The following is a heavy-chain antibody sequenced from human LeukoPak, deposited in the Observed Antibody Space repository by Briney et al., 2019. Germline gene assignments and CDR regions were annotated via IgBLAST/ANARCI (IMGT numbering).Heavy chain of an antibody. D-gene: IGHD2-15*01. J-gene: IGHJ4*02. CDR2: IMSDGSRT. CDR1: GFTFSRHW. Sequence: GGSLRLSCAASGFTFSRHWMYWVRQAPGKGLVWVSRIMSDGSRTSCADSVKGRFTISRDNAKNTLYLQMNSLRAEDTAVYYCTRGYSTTPGDYWGQGTLVTVSS. V-gene: IGHV3-74*01. CDR3: TRGYSTTPGDY.